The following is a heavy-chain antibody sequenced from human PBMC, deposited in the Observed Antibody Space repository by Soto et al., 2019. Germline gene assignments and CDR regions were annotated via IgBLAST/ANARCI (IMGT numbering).Heavy chain of an antibody. D-gene: IGHD1-7*01. CDR2: IIPIFGTA. CDR1: GYTLTSYA. J-gene: IGHJ6*02. CDR3: ARGITGTTIYYYYGMDV. Sequence: SVKVSCKASGYTLTSYAISWVRQAPGQGLEWMGGIIPIFGTANYAQKFQGRVTITADESTSTAYMELSSLRSEDTAVYYCARGITGTTIYYYYGMDVWGQGTTVTVSS. V-gene: IGHV1-69*13.